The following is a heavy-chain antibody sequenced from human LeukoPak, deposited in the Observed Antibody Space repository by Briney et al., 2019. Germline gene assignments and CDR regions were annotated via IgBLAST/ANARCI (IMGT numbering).Heavy chain of an antibody. Sequence: GGSLRLSCAASGFTFSSYAMSWVRQAPGKGLEWVSAISGSSGSTYYADSVKGRFTISRDNSKNTLYLQMNSLRAEDTAVYYCAKEDYYYDSSGYQGDAFDIWGQGTMVTVSS. D-gene: IGHD3-22*01. CDR3: AKEDYYYDSSGYQGDAFDI. V-gene: IGHV3-23*01. J-gene: IGHJ3*02. CDR2: ISGSSGST. CDR1: GFTFSSYA.